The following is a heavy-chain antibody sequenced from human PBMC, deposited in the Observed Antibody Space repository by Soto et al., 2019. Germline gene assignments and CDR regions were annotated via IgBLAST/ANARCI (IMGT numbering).Heavy chain of an antibody. Sequence: GGSLRLSCAAYGFTFSDYYMSWIRQAPGKXLEWVSYISSSGSTIYYADSVKGRFTISRDNAKNSLYLQMNSLRAEDTAVYYCARTYYDFWSGSELYYYGMDVWGQGTTVTVSS. D-gene: IGHD3-3*01. CDR2: ISSSGSTI. V-gene: IGHV3-11*01. J-gene: IGHJ6*02. CDR1: GFTFSDYY. CDR3: ARTYYDFWSGSELYYYGMDV.